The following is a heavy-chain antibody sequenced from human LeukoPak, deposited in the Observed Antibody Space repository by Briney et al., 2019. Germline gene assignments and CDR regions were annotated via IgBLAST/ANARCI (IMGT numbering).Heavy chain of an antibody. V-gene: IGHV1-2*02. CDR2: INPNSGGT. CDR1: GYTFTGYY. Sequence: GASVKVSCKASGYTFTGYYMHWVRQAPGQGLEWMGWINPNSGGTNYAQKFQGRVTMTRDTSISTAYMELSRLRSDDTAVYYCARLQRKDGYNSHFDYWGQGTLVTVSS. CDR3: ARLQRKDGYNSHFDY. D-gene: IGHD5-24*01. J-gene: IGHJ4*02.